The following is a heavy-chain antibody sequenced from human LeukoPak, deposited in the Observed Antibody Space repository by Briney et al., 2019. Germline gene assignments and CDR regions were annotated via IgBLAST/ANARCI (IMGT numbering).Heavy chain of an antibody. D-gene: IGHD2/OR15-2a*01. CDR1: GYTFTSYY. CDR2: VNPSGGST. J-gene: IGHJ4*02. Sequence: ASVKVSCKASGYTFTSYYMHWVRQAPAQGLEGMGIVNPSGGSTSYAQKFQGRVTMTRDTSTSTVYMELSSLRSEDTPVYYCERLPDNNTSGSCTAYWSQPSLATVSS. V-gene: IGHV1-46*01. CDR3: ERLPDNNTSGSCTAY.